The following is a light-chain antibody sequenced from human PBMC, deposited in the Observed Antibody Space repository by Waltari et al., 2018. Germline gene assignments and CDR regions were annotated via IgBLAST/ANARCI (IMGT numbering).Light chain of an antibody. V-gene: IGKV3-11*01. CDR2: DAS. CDR3: QQRSNWPPIT. Sequence: EVVLTQSPATLSLSPGERATLSCRASQSVGSELAWYQQKAGQAPRLLIYDASNRATGISDRFSGSGYGTDFALTISSLEPEDVAVYFCQQRSNWPPITFGQGTRLEIK. CDR1: QSVGSE. J-gene: IGKJ5*01.